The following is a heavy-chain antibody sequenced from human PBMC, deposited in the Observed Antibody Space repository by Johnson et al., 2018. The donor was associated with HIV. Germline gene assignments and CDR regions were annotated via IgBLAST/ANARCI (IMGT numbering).Heavy chain of an antibody. D-gene: IGHD1-1*01. CDR1: GFTVSSNY. J-gene: IGHJ3*01. Sequence: VQLVESGGGVVQPGGSQRLSCAASGFTVSSNYMSWVRQAPGKGLVWVSRISSDGSSTYYADSVKGRFTISRDNARNTMFVQVNSLRAEDTAVYYCARSGPNWAFDFWGQGTMVTVAS. V-gene: IGHV3-74*02. CDR2: ISSDGSST. CDR3: ARSGPNWAFDF.